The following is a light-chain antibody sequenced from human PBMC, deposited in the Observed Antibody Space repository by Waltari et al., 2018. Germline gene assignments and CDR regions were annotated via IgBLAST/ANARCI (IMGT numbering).Light chain of an antibody. CDR3: QQYYSLPPT. Sequence: DIVMTQSPDSLPVSLGERATINCKSDRSLLNSSNNKNYLAWYQQKQGQPPKLLIYWASTRESGVPDRFSGSGSGPDFTLTISSLQAEDVAVYYCQQYYSLPPTFGQGTKLEIK. J-gene: IGKJ2*01. V-gene: IGKV4-1*01. CDR2: WAS. CDR1: RSLLNSSNNKNY.